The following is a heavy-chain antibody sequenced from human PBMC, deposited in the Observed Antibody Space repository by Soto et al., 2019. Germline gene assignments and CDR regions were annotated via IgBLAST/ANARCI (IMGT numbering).Heavy chain of an antibody. CDR1: GGSISRGGYY. V-gene: IGHV4-31*02. CDR3: ATRPRYYYDSSGYS. D-gene: IGHD3-22*01. Sequence: PSETLSLTXTVSGGSISRGGYYWSWIRQHPGKGLEWIGYIYYSGSTYYNPSLKSRVTISVDTSKNQFSLKLSSVTAADTAVYYCATRPRYYYDSSGYSWGQGTLVTVSS. CDR2: IYYSGST. J-gene: IGHJ5*02.